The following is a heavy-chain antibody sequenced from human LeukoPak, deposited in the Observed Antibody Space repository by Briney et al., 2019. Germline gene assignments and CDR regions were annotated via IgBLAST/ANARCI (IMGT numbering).Heavy chain of an antibody. D-gene: IGHD5-18*01. V-gene: IGHV3-74*01. CDR2: ITNDGSST. CDR1: GLTFSSHW. J-gene: IGHJ6*02. CDR3: ARSRYSYGYISYGMDV. Sequence: PGGSLRLSCAASGLTFSSHWMHWVRQAPGKGLVWVSRITNDGSSTTYADSVKGRFTISRDNAKSALYLQMNSLRAEDTAVYYCARSRYSYGYISYGMDVWGQGTTVTVS.